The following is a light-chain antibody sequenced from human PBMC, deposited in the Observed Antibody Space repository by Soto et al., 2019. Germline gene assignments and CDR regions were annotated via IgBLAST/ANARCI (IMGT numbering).Light chain of an antibody. CDR1: QDITNY. V-gene: IGKV1-33*01. Sequence: DIQMTQSPSSLSASVGDRVTITCQASQDITNYLNWYQQKPGKAPKLLIYDASNSETGVPSRFSGSGSGTDFTFTISSLQPEDIATYYCQQYDSVPFTFGPGTKVDIK. CDR2: DAS. CDR3: QQYDSVPFT. J-gene: IGKJ3*01.